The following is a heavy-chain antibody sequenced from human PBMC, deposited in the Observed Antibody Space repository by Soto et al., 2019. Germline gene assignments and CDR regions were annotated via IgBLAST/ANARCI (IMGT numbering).Heavy chain of an antibody. V-gene: IGHV5-51*01. J-gene: IGHJ3*02. CDR2: IDPSDSDT. CDR3: ASHTKMSPDAFDI. CDR1: GYSFTSYW. Sequence: GESLKISCKGSGYSFTSYWISWVRQMPGKGLEWMGRIDPSDSDTRYSPSFQGQVTISADKSISTAYLQWSSLKASDTAMYYCASHTKMSPDAFDIWGQGTMVTVSS.